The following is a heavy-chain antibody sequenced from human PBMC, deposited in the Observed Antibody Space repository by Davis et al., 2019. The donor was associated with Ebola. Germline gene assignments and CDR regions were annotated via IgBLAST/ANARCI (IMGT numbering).Heavy chain of an antibody. CDR3: ARSSYTDY. CDR2: ISSSSSTI. CDR1: GFTFSSYS. J-gene: IGHJ4*02. Sequence: GESLKIFCAASGFTFSSYSMNWVRQAPGKGLEWVSYISSSSSTIYYADSVKGRFTISRDNAKNSLYLQMNSLRDEDTAVYYCARSSYTDYWGQGTLVTVSS. D-gene: IGHD1-26*01. V-gene: IGHV3-48*02.